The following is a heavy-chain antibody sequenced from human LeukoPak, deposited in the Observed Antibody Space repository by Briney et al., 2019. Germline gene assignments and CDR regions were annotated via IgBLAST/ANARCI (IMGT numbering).Heavy chain of an antibody. CDR1: GFTFSSYW. D-gene: IGHD3-3*01. Sequence: GGSLRLSCAASGFTFSSYWMHWVRQAPGKGLVWVSRINSDGSSTSYADSVKGRFTISRDNAKNTLYLQMNSLRAEDTAVYYCARVIGTSYDFWSGYSKLFDYWGQGTLVTVSS. CDR3: ARVIGTSYDFWSGYSKLFDY. J-gene: IGHJ4*02. V-gene: IGHV3-74*01. CDR2: INSDGSST.